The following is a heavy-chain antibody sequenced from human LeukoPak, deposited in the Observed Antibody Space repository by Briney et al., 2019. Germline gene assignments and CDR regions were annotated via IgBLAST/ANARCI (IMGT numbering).Heavy chain of an antibody. D-gene: IGHD3-10*01. Sequence: GGSLRLSCVASGFTVSSNYMSWVRQAPGKGLEWVSVIYSGGSTYYGDSVKGRFTISRDKSKNTLYLQMNSLRAEDTAVYYCASGSGSYRTPYYYMDVWGTGTTVTVSS. CDR1: GFTVSSNY. V-gene: IGHV3-53*01. CDR3: ASGSGSYRTPYYYMDV. CDR2: IYSGGST. J-gene: IGHJ6*03.